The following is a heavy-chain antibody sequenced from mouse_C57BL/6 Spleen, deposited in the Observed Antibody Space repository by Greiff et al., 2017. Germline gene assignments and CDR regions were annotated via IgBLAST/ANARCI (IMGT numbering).Heavy chain of an antibody. CDR1: GYTFTSSW. D-gene: IGHD3-2*02. V-gene: IGHV1-7*01. Sequence: QVQLQQSGAELVKPGASVKMSCKASGYTFTSSWMNWVKQRPGQGLEWIGNIYPGSGDTKYNEKFKVKATVTADKSSSTAYMQLSSLTSEDSAFYCCARRMLRPRWYYFGYWGPGVTLT. CDR3: ARRMLRPRWYYFGY. J-gene: IGHJ2*01. CDR2: IYPGSGDT.